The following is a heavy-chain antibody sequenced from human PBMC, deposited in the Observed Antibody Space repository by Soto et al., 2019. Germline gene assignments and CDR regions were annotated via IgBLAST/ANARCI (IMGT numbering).Heavy chain of an antibody. V-gene: IGHV1-69*19. CDR2: IIPIFGTA. CDR3: ARGGENSVVVPAARSYGMDG. Sequence: QVQLVQSGAEVKKPGFSVKVSCKASGGTFSSYAISWVRQAPGQGLEWMGGIIPIFGTANYAQKFQGRVTITADEATSTAYMELSSLRSEDTAVYYCARGGENSVVVPAARSYGMDGWGKGTTVTVSS. J-gene: IGHJ6*04. D-gene: IGHD2-2*01. CDR1: GGTFSSYA.